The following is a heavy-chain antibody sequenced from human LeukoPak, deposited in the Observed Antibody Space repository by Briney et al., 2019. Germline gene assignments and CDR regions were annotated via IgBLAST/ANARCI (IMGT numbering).Heavy chain of an antibody. D-gene: IGHD3-10*01. CDR2: IRYDGSNK. V-gene: IGHV3-30*02. CDR1: GFTLSSYA. J-gene: IGHJ6*03. Sequence: GGSLRLSCAASGFTLSSYAMSWVRQAPGKGLEWVAFIRYDGSNKYYADSVKGRFTISRDNSKNTLYLQMNSLRAEDTAVYYCAKVKVRGVIDYYYMDVWGKGTTVTISS. CDR3: AKVKVRGVIDYYYMDV.